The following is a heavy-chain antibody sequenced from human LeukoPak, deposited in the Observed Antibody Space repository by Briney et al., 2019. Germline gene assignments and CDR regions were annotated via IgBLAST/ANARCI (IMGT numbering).Heavy chain of an antibody. CDR2: INHSGST. J-gene: IGHJ4*02. Sequence: SETLSLTYAVYGGSFSGYYWSWIRQPPGKGLEWIGEINHSGSTNYNPSLKSRVTISVDTSKNQFSLKLSSVTAADTAVYYCARVGVLDTAMPIYYFDYWGQGTLVTVSS. CDR1: GGSFSGYY. CDR3: ARVGVLDTAMPIYYFDY. D-gene: IGHD5-18*01. V-gene: IGHV4-34*01.